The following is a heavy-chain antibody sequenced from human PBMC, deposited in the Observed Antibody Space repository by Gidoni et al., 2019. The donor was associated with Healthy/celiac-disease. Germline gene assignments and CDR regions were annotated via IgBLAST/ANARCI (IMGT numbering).Heavy chain of an antibody. V-gene: IGHV3-66*02. Sequence: EVQLVESGGGLVQPGGSLRLYCAASGFTVSSNYMSWVRQAPGKGLEGVSVIYSGGSTYYADSVKGRFTISRDNSKNTLYLQMNSLRAEDTAVYYCARVERKDAFDIWGQGTMVTVSS. J-gene: IGHJ3*02. CDR2: IYSGGST. D-gene: IGHD1-1*01. CDR3: ARVERKDAFDI. CDR1: GFTVSSNY.